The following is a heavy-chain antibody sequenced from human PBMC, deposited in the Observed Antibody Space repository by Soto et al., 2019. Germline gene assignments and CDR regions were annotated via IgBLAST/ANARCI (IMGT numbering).Heavy chain of an antibody. CDR2: ISSSSSTI. CDR3: ARDSPYSSSWYDLNWFDP. J-gene: IGHJ5*02. V-gene: IGHV3-48*02. Sequence: GSLRLSCAASRFTFSSYAMSWVRQAPGKGLEWVSYISSSSSTIYYADSVKGRFTISRDNAKNSLYLQMNSLRDEDTAVYYCARDSPYSSSWYDLNWFDPWGQGTLVTVS. D-gene: IGHD6-13*01. CDR1: RFTFSSYA.